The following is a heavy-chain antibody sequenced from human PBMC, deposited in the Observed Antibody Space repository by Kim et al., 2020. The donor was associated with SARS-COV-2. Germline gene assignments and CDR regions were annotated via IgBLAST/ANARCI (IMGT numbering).Heavy chain of an antibody. V-gene: IGHV1-46*01. CDR3: AREGPGTFSFDY. J-gene: IGHJ4*02. Sequence: YPRRFQGGVTVTRDTSTSTVYMELSSLRPEDTAVYYCAREGPGTFSFDYWGQGTLVIVSS.